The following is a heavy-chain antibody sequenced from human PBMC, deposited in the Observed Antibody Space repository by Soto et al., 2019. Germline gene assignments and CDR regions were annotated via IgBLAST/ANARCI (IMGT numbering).Heavy chain of an antibody. D-gene: IGHD3-22*01. J-gene: IGHJ4*02. CDR1: GFTFSDAW. V-gene: IGHV3-15*01. CDR3: TTERRLRYDSSGYYFGDYFDY. CDR2: IKAKTDGGTI. Sequence: EVQLVESGGGLVQPGGSLRLSCAASGFTFSDAWMSWVRQAPGKGLEWVGRIKAKTDGGTIDYAAPVKGRFTISRDDSKNTLYLQMNSLKTEDTAVYYCTTERRLRYDSSGYYFGDYFDYWGQGTLGTVSS.